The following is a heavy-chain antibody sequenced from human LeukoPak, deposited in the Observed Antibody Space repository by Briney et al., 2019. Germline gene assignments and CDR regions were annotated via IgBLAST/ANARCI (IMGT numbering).Heavy chain of an antibody. CDR1: GFTFNSYA. Sequence: GGSLRLSCAASGFTFNSYAMHWVRQAPGKGLEWVAVTSYDGSNKYHADSVKGRFTISRDNSKNTLYLQMNSLRAEDTAVYYCARALYGSGSPSWGQGTLVTVSS. V-gene: IGHV3-30*04. D-gene: IGHD3-10*01. CDR2: TSYDGSNK. CDR3: ARALYGSGSPS. J-gene: IGHJ4*02.